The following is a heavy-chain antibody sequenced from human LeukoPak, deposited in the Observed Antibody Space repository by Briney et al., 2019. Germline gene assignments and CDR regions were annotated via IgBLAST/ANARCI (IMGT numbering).Heavy chain of an antibody. CDR1: GYTFTGYY. J-gene: IGHJ4*02. CDR2: INPNSGGT. CDR3: ARELTGIAAAGLFDY. D-gene: IGHD6-13*01. V-gene: IGHV1-2*02. Sequence: GGSVKVSCKASGYTFTGYYMHWVRQAPGQGLEWMGWINPNSGGTNYAQKFQGRVTMTRDTSISTAYMELSRLRSDDTAVYYCARELTGIAAAGLFDYWGQGTMVTVSS.